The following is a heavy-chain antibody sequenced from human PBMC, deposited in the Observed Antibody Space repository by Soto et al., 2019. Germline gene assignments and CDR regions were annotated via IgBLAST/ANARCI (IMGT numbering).Heavy chain of an antibody. Sequence: QVQVVESRGGVVQPGGSLRLSCAASGFTFSRYGMHWVRQAPGKGLEWVAVISFDGSDKYYADSVKGRFIISTDNSKVTLYLQMNSLRSEDTAVYYCAKGASDILTGYPYYWYFDLWGRGTLVTVSS. V-gene: IGHV3-30*18. D-gene: IGHD3-9*01. CDR3: AKGASDILTGYPYYWYFDL. J-gene: IGHJ2*01. CDR1: GFTFSRYG. CDR2: ISFDGSDK.